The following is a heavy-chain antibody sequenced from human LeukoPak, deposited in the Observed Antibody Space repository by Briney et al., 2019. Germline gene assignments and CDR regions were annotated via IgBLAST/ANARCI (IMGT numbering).Heavy chain of an antibody. Sequence: ASVKVSCKASGYTFTSYGISWVRQAPGQGLEWMGWISAYNGNTNYAQKLQGRVTMTTDTSTSTAYMELRSLRSDDTAVYYCARDWGYCSSTSCYYYYYMDVWGKGTTVTVSS. V-gene: IGHV1-18*01. J-gene: IGHJ6*03. D-gene: IGHD2-2*01. CDR2: ISAYNGNT. CDR1: GYTFTSYG. CDR3: ARDWGYCSSTSCYYYYYMDV.